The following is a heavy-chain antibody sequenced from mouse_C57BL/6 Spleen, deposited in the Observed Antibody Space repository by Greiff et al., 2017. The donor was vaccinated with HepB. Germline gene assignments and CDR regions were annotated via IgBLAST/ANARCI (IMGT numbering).Heavy chain of an antibody. V-gene: IGHV1-76*01. CDR3: ARSAVVAKEGFDY. CDR2: IYPGSGNT. Sequence: QVQLQQSGAELVRPGASVKLSCKASGYTFTDYYINWVKQRPGQGLEWIARIYPGSGNTYYNEKFKGKATLTAEKSSSTAYMQLSSLTSEDSAVYFGARSAVVAKEGFDYWGQGTTLTVSS. CDR1: GYTFTDYY. J-gene: IGHJ2*01. D-gene: IGHD1-1*01.